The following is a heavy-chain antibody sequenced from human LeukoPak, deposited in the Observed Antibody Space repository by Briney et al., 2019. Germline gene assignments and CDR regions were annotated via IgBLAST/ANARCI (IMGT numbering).Heavy chain of an antibody. D-gene: IGHD6-19*01. V-gene: IGHV1-2*02. CDR1: GYTCTGYY. CDR2: INPNSGGT. CDR3: ARMRSIAVAGISDAFDI. Sequence: ASVKVSCKASGYTCTGYYMHWVRQAPGQGLEWMGWINPNSGGTNYAQKFQGRVTMTRDTSISTAYMELSRLRSDDTAVYYCARMRSIAVAGISDAFDIWGQGTMVTVSS. J-gene: IGHJ3*02.